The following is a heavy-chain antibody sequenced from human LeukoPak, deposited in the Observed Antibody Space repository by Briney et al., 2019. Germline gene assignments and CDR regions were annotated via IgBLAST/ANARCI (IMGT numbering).Heavy chain of an antibody. V-gene: IGHV3-48*04. D-gene: IGHD3-10*01. CDR3: ARDIWLTMVRGVIGY. Sequence: QPGGSLRLSCAASGFTFSSYSMNWVRQAPGKGLEWVSYISSSSSTIYYADSVKGRFTISRDNAKNSLYLQMNSLRAEDTAVYYCARDIWLTMVRGVIGYWGQGTLVTVSS. CDR1: GFTFSSYS. J-gene: IGHJ4*02. CDR2: ISSSSSTI.